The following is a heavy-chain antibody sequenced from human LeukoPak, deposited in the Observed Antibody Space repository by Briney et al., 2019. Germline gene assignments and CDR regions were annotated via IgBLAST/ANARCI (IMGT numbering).Heavy chain of an antibody. D-gene: IGHD3-10*01. CDR2: IYQSGGT. CDR1: GYSITSGYY. J-gene: IGHJ4*02. Sequence: SETLSLTCTVSGYSITSGYYWGWIRQPPGKGLEWIGSIYQSGGTFYNPSLTSRVTISVDTSKNQFSLKLSSVTAADTAVYYCARDQDYYGSGSYGPDYWGQGTLVTVSS. CDR3: ARDQDYYGSGSYGPDY. V-gene: IGHV4-38-2*02.